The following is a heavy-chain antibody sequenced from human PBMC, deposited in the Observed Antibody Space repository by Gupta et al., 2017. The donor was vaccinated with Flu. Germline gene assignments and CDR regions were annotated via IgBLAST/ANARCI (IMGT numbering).Heavy chain of an antibody. CDR3: AEEPGGYGFGS. V-gene: IGHV3-23*01. Sequence: EVQLLESGGSLLQPGGSLRPSCAASESALSSFAMAWVRQAPGEGLEWVAGITDSDGDTYYANSVKGRFTITRDNAKSTLYLQMNSVKAGYTAVDYCAEEPGGYGFGSWGQGTLVTVSS. CDR2: ITDSDGDT. J-gene: IGHJ5*02. CDR1: ESALSSFA. D-gene: IGHD5-18*01.